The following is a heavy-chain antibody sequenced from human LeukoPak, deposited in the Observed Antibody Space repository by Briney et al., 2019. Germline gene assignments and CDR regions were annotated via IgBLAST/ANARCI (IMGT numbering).Heavy chain of an antibody. J-gene: IGHJ4*02. D-gene: IGHD3-10*01. V-gene: IGHV1-69*04. CDR1: GGTFSSYA. Sequence: GASVKVSCKASGGTFSSYAISWVRQAPGQGLEWMGRIIPILGIANYAQKFQGRVTMTADTSTTTAYMELRSLRSDDTAVYYCARVADYGSGSHLFDYWGQGTLVAVSS. CDR2: IIPILGIA. CDR3: ARVADYGSGSHLFDY.